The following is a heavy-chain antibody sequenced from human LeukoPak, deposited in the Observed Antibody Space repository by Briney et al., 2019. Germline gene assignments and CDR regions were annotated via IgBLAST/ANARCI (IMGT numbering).Heavy chain of an antibody. J-gene: IGHJ4*02. Sequence: SETLSLTCTVSGASISNDYWNWIRQSPEKGLEWIGYVSSRGATNYNPSLRSRVTILGDTSKNQFSLRLTSVSAADTAMYFCARDEGNYYGMAFDFWGQGILVTVSS. CDR2: VSSRGAT. D-gene: IGHD3-10*01. CDR3: ARDEGNYYGMAFDF. V-gene: IGHV4-59*01. CDR1: GASISNDY.